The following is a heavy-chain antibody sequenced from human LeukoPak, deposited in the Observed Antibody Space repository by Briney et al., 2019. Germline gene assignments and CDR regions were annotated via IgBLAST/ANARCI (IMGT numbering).Heavy chain of an antibody. CDR2: IYSSGST. J-gene: IGHJ4*02. Sequence: QAGGSLRLSCAASGFSVSSNYMSWGRHAPGKGLEWGSVIYSSGSTYYADSVKGRFTISRDNSKNTLYLQMNSLRAEDTAVYYCERVPKRGNLDYWGQGTLVTVSS. V-gene: IGHV3-66*01. CDR3: ERVPKRGNLDY. D-gene: IGHD3-16*01. CDR1: GFSVSSNY.